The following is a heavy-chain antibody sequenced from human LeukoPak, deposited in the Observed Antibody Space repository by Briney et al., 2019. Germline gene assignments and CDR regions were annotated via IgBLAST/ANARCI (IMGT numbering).Heavy chain of an antibody. CDR2: IYYSGST. J-gene: IGHJ5*02. CDR3: TRHTCYDILTGYYRPSHWFDP. CDR1: GGSISSGSYY. V-gene: IGHV4-31*03. Sequence: SQTLSLTCTVSGGSISSGSYYWSWIRQQPGKGLEWLGYIYYSGSTYYNPSLKSRVTISVDTSKNQFSLKLSSVTAADTAVYYCTRHTCYDILTGYYRPSHWFDPWGQGTLVTVSS. D-gene: IGHD3-9*01.